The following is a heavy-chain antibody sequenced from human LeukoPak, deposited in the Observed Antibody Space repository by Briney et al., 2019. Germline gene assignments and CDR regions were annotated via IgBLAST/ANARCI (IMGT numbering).Heavy chain of an antibody. CDR2: ISYSGST. J-gene: IGHJ4*02. V-gene: IGHV4-59*01. D-gene: IGHD5-12*01. Sequence: PSETLPLTCTVSGGSISSYYWSWIRQPPGKELEWIGYISYSGSTNYNPSLKSRVTISVDTSKNQFSLKLTSVTAADTAVYYCARAGGYVLYFDSWGQGTLVTVSS. CDR1: GGSISSYY. CDR3: ARAGGYVLYFDS.